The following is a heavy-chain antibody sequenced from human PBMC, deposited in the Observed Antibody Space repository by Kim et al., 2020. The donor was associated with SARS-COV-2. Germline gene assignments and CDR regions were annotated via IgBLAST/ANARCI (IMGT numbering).Heavy chain of an antibody. CDR1: GGSISSSSYY. Sequence: SETLSLTCTVSGGSISSSSYYWGWIRQPPGKGLEWIGSIYYSGSTYYNPSLKSRVTISVDTSKNQFSLKLRSVTAADTAVYYCARDRSPGYSYGYLTNY. D-gene: IGHD5-18*01. CDR2: IYYSGST. CDR3: ARDRSPGYSYGYLTNY. J-gene: IGHJ6*01. V-gene: IGHV4-39*07.